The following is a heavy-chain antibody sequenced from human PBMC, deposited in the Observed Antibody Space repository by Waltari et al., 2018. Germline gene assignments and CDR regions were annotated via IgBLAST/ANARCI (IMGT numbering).Heavy chain of an antibody. CDR1: GFNFNIYS. Sequence: EVQLLESKGGLVQPGGSLRLSCLASGFNFNIYSMHWVRQVPGKGLEWVSYITGDSNTISYGDSVKGRFTVSRDNAENSLYLQMNSLRGEDTAVYYCARSTEGRFDYWGQGTLVTVSS. D-gene: IGHD1-1*01. J-gene: IGHJ4*02. CDR2: ITGDSNTI. CDR3: ARSTEGRFDY. V-gene: IGHV3-48*04.